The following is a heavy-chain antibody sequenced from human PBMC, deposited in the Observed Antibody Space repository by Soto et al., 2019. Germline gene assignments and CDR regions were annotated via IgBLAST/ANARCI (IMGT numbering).Heavy chain of an antibody. CDR2: INPNTGGA. D-gene: IGHD6-19*01. V-gene: IGHV1-2*02. Sequence: ASVKVSCKASGYTFTDYYMHWVRQAPGQGLEWMGWINPNTGGANYAPKFQDRVTMTRDTSISTAYLELTSLKSDDTPVYYCARIRGVAGWFDPWGQGTLVTVSS. J-gene: IGHJ5*02. CDR1: GYTFTDYY. CDR3: ARIRGVAGWFDP.